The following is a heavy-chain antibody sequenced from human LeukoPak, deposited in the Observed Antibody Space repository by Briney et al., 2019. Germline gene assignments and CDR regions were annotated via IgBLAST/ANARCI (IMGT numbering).Heavy chain of an antibody. D-gene: IGHD2-21*01. Sequence: ASQTLSLTCTVSGGSISSGDYYWSWIRQPPGKGLEWIGYIYYSGSSYYNQSLKSRLIISVDTSKNQFSLKLSSVTAADTAVYYCARVRGLFRYFDYWGQGTLVAVSS. V-gene: IGHV4-30-4*01. J-gene: IGHJ4*02. CDR1: GGSISSGDYY. CDR2: IYYSGSS. CDR3: ARVRGLFRYFDY.